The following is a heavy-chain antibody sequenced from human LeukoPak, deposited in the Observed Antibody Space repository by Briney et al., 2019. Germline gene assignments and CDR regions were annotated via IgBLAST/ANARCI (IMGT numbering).Heavy chain of an antibody. CDR3: ARVDHSHPWLVLDY. D-gene: IGHD6-19*01. V-gene: IGHV1-2*02. Sequence: GASVKVSCKASGYTFTSYGISWVRQAPGQGLERMGWINPNSGGTNYAQKFQGRVTMTRDTSISTAYMELSRLRSDDTAVYYCARVDHSHPWLVLDYWGQGTLVTVSS. CDR2: INPNSGGT. CDR1: GYTFTSYG. J-gene: IGHJ4*02.